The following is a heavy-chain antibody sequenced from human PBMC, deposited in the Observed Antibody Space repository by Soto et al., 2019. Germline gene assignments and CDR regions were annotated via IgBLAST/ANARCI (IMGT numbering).Heavy chain of an antibody. Sequence: PGGSLRLSCAASGFTVSSNYMSWVRQAPGKGLEWVSVIYSGGSTYYADSVKGRFTISRHNSKNTLYLQMNSLRAEDTAVYYCARVPTTVNTDKTYYYYYMDVWGKGTTVTVSS. J-gene: IGHJ6*03. D-gene: IGHD4-17*01. CDR1: GFTVSSNY. CDR3: ARVPTTVNTDKTYYYYYMDV. V-gene: IGHV3-53*04. CDR2: IYSGGST.